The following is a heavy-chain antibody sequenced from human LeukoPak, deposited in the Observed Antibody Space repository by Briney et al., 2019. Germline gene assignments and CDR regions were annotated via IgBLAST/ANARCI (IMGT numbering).Heavy chain of an antibody. D-gene: IGHD3-10*01. V-gene: IGHV3-74*01. CDR1: GFNFNIYV. CDR2: INTDGSIT. J-gene: IGHJ4*02. CDR3: ARDRGPRTGFMVREAYDY. Sequence: PGGSLRLSCVASGFNFNIYVMTWVRQAPGKGLVWVSRINTDGSITNYADSVKGRFSISRDNAKNTLYLQMSSLRAEDTAVYYCARDRGPRTGFMVREAYDYWGQGTLVTVSS.